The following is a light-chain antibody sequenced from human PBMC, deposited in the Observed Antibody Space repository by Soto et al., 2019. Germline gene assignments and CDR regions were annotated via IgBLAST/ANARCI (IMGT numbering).Light chain of an antibody. V-gene: IGKV1-5*01. Sequence: DIQMTQSPSTLSVSVGDTVTITCRASQTISVSLAWYQQKPGKAPNLLIYDASTLQGGVPSRFSGSGSGTEFTLTVTSLQPEDFATYFCQKYDKYSTFGHGTKV. CDR3: QKYDKYST. CDR2: DAS. J-gene: IGKJ1*01. CDR1: QTISVS.